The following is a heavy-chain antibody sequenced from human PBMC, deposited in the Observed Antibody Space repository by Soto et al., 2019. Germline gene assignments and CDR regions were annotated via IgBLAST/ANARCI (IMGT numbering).Heavy chain of an antibody. CDR1: GFTFSSYG. J-gene: IGHJ6*02. V-gene: IGHV3-30*18. D-gene: IGHD3-9*01. Sequence: GGSLRLSCAASGFTFSSYGMHWVRQAPGKGLEWVAVISYDGSNKYYADSVKGRFTISRDNSKNTLYLQMNSLRAEDTAVYYCAKGKHYDILTGYSYYYYGMDVWGQGTTVTVSS. CDR2: ISYDGSNK. CDR3: AKGKHYDILTGYSYYYYGMDV.